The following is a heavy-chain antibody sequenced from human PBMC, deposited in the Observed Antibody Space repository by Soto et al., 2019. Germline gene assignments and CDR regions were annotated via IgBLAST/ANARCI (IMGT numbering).Heavy chain of an antibody. CDR3: AREEVIYDTPYYYYMDV. CDR1: GFTFSSYS. V-gene: IGHV3-21*01. J-gene: IGHJ6*03. D-gene: IGHD3-9*01. Sequence: GGSLRLSCAASGFTFSSYSMNWVRQAPGKGLEWVSSISSSSSYIYYADSVKGRFTISRDNAKNSLYLQMNSLRAEDTAVYYCAREEVIYDTPYYYYMDVWGKGTTVPVSS. CDR2: ISSSSSYI.